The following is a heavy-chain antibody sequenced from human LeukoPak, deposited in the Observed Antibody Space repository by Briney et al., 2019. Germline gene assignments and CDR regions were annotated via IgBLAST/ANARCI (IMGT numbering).Heavy chain of an antibody. CDR3: TKITGLSPGAFDY. D-gene: IGHD3-16*01. V-gene: IGHV3-30*02. CDR1: GFLFSSYG. CDR2: IRNDGNNK. J-gene: IGHJ4*02. Sequence: GGSLTLSCAASGFLFSSYGMHWVRQAPGKGLEWVSFIRNDGNNKYYADSVKGRFTISRDNSKNTLYLQMNSLRAEDTAVYYCTKITGLSPGAFDYWGPGTLVTVSS.